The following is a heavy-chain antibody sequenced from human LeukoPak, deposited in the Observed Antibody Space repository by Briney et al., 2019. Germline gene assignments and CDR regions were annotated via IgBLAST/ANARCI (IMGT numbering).Heavy chain of an antibody. V-gene: IGHV3-11*01. D-gene: IGHD4-17*01. J-gene: IGHJ5*02. CDR1: GFTFSDYY. Sequence: GGSLRLSCAASGFTFSDYYMSWLRQAPGKGLEGVSYISSSGSTIYYADSVKGRFTISRDNAKNSLYLQMNSLRAEDTAVYYCARYMTTVTTSWFDPWGQGTLVTVSS. CDR2: ISSSGSTI. CDR3: ARYMTTVTTSWFDP.